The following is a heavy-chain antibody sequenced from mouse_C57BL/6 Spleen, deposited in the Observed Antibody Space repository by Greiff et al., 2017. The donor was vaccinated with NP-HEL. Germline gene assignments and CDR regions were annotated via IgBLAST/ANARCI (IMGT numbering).Heavy chain of an antibody. Sequence: VQLQQSGAELVRPGSSVKLSCKASGYTFNSYWMDWVKQRPGQGLEWIGNIYPSDSETHYNQKFKDKATLTVDKSSSTAYMQLSSLTSEDSAVYYCARRGGNYGGNYYAMDYWGQGTSVTVSS. J-gene: IGHJ4*01. CDR2: IYPSDSET. D-gene: IGHD2-1*01. V-gene: IGHV1-61*01. CDR1: GYTFNSYW. CDR3: ARRGGNYGGNYYAMDY.